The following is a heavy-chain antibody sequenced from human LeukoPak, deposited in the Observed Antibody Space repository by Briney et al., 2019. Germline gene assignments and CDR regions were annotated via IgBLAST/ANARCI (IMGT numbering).Heavy chain of an antibody. V-gene: IGHV4-39*07. J-gene: IGHJ5*02. D-gene: IGHD5-24*01. Sequence: PSETLSLTCIVSGGSISRSSYYWGWLRQPPGKGLEWIGSISDSGSTYYSPSLKSRVTISVDTSKNQFSLKLSSVTAADTAVYYCARGSWGYRINWFDPWGQGTLVTVSS. CDR3: ARGSWGYRINWFDP. CDR2: ISDSGST. CDR1: GGSISRSSYY.